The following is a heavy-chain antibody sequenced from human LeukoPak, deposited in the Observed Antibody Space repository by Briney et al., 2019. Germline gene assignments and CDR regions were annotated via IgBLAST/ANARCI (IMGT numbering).Heavy chain of an antibody. CDR2: IWYDGSNK. J-gene: IGHJ6*02. CDR1: GFTFSSYG. Sequence: GGSLRLSCAASGFTFSSYGMHWVRQAPGEGLEWVAVIWYDGSNKYYADSVKGRFTISRDNAKNSLYLQMNSLRAEDTALYYCARASYGSGNYYYGMDVWGQGTTVTVSS. D-gene: IGHD3-10*01. V-gene: IGHV3-33*01. CDR3: ARASYGSGNYYYGMDV.